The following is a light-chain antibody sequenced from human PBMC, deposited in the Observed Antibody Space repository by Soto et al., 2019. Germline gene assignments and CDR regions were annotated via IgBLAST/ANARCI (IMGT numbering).Light chain of an antibody. J-gene: IGKJ1*01. V-gene: IGKV1-39*01. CDR1: QSIRSY. CDR3: QQGFDVTRT. Sequence: DIEMTQSPSSQSASVGDRVTITCRASQSIRSYLNWYGHKPGKAPKLLIYAAASLQSGVPSIFRGFGAGTDCTRTITRLQSEDFGTDYCQQGFDVTRTFGQGTKVDIK. CDR2: AAA.